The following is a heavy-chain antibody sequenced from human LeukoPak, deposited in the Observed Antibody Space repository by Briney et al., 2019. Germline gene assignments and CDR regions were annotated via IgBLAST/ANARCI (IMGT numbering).Heavy chain of an antibody. Sequence: PGRSLRLSCAASGFTFSSYAMHWVRQAPGKGLEWVAVISYGGSNKYYADSVKGRFTISRDNSKNTLYLQMNSLRAEDTAVYYCARPSSRAGILTGNYYFDYWGQGTLVTVSS. CDR2: ISYGGSNK. V-gene: IGHV3-30*04. CDR3: ARPSSRAGILTGNYYFDY. J-gene: IGHJ4*02. CDR1: GFTFSSYA. D-gene: IGHD3-9*01.